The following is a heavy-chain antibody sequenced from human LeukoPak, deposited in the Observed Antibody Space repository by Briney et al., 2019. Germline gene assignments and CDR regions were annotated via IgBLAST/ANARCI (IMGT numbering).Heavy chain of an antibody. V-gene: IGHV3-23*01. J-gene: IGHJ4*02. CDR1: GFTFSNYA. Sequence: GGSLRLSCAASGFTFSNYAMSWVRQAPGKGLEWVSSITGSGGSTYYADSVKGRFSISRDNAKNSLYLQMNSLRAEDTAVYYCARSSTDWGQGTLVTVSS. CDR3: ARSSTD. CDR2: ITGSGGST.